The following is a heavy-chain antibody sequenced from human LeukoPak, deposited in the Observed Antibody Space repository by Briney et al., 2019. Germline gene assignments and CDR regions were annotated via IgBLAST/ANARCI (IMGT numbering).Heavy chain of an antibody. J-gene: IGHJ4*02. D-gene: IGHD1-26*01. V-gene: IGHV3-21*01. CDR2: ISSSSSYI. CDR1: GFTFSSYS. CDR3: ARWEGSYYYY. Sequence: PGGSLRLSCAASGFTFSSYSMNWVRQAPGKGLEWVSSISSSSSYIYYADSVKGRFTISRDNAKNSLYLQMNSLRAEDTAAYYCARWEGSYYYYWGQGTLVTVSS.